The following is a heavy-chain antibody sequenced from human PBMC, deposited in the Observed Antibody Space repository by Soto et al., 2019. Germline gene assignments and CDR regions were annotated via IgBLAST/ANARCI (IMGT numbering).Heavy chain of an antibody. CDR2: IIPMFAAT. Sequence: QVQLAQSGAEMTKPGSSVKVSCRASGGSFSDFAFSWVRQAPGQGLEWMGGIIPMFAATKYAQRLQDRVTITADESMNTVYLALNSLTSEDTAIYYCARGAIVAVPAALSSYHDYTNYRFDSWGQGTLVTVSS. CDR3: ARGAIVAVPAALSSYHDYTNYRFDS. J-gene: IGHJ4*02. V-gene: IGHV1-69*01. D-gene: IGHD2-15*01. CDR1: GGSFSDFA.